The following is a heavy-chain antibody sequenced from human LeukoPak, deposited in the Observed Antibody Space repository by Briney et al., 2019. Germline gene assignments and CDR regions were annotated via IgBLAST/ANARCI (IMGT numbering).Heavy chain of an antibody. CDR3: ARDYQQQLGSYYGMDV. Sequence: GGSLRLSCAASGFTFSSYSMNWVRQAPGKGLEWVSSISSSSSYIYYADSVKGRFTISRDNAKNSPYLQMNSLRAEDTAVYYCARDYQQQLGSYYGMDVWGQGTTVTVSS. CDR1: GFTFSSYS. D-gene: IGHD6-13*01. CDR2: ISSSSSYI. V-gene: IGHV3-21*01. J-gene: IGHJ6*02.